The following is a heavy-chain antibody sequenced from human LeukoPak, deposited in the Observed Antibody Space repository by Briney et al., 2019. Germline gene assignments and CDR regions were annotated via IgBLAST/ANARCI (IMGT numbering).Heavy chain of an antibody. D-gene: IGHD2-15*01. Sequence: SVKVSCKASGGTFSSYAISWVRQAPGQGLEWMGGIIPIFGTANYAQKFQGRVTITADESTSTAYMELSSLRSEDTAVYYCARGSESQLLLFGYWGQGTLVTVSS. V-gene: IGHV1-69*13. CDR3: ARGSESQLLLFGY. CDR2: IIPIFGTA. CDR1: GGTFSSYA. J-gene: IGHJ4*02.